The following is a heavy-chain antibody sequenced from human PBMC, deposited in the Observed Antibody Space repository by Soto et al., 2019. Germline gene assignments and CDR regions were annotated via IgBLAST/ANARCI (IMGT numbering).Heavy chain of an antibody. Sequence: ASVKVSCKASGYTFTSYHMHWVRQAPGQGLEWMGWINPNSGDTNYAQKFQGWVTMTRDTSISTAYMELSRLRSDDTAVYYCARSEYCSGGSCYLDAFDIWGQGTMVTVSS. CDR3: ARSEYCSGGSCYLDAFDI. V-gene: IGHV1-2*04. D-gene: IGHD2-15*01. J-gene: IGHJ3*02. CDR1: GYTFTSYH. CDR2: INPNSGDT.